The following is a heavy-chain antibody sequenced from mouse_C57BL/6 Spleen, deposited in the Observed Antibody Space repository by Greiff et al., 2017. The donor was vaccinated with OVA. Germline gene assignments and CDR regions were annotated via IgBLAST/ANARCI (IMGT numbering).Heavy chain of an antibody. J-gene: IGHJ1*03. Sequence: VQLQQPGADLVRPGSSVKLSCKASGYTFTSYWMDWVKQRPGQGLEWIGNIYPSDSETHYNQKFKDKATLTVDKSSSTAYMQLSSLASEDSAVYYCARRRGLRWFFDVWGTGTMVTVSS. CDR2: IYPSDSET. V-gene: IGHV1-61*01. CDR3: ARRRGLRWFFDV. CDR1: GYTFTSYW. D-gene: IGHD2-2*01.